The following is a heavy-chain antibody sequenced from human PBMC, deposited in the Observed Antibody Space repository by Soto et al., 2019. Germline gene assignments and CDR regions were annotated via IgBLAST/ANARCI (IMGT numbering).Heavy chain of an antibody. CDR1: GGPINSSNW. CDR3: ARPKSLVTGDAFDI. V-gene: IGHV4-4*02. Sequence: QVQLQESGPGLVRPSGTLSLTCTVSGGPINSSNWWSWVRQSPGKGLEWIGEVTHTGTANYSPALRSRSTMSLDKPKNRVSLKVTSVSAADTAIYYCARPKSLVTGDAFDIWGQGTMVTVS. J-gene: IGHJ3*02. D-gene: IGHD3-9*01. CDR2: VTHTGTA.